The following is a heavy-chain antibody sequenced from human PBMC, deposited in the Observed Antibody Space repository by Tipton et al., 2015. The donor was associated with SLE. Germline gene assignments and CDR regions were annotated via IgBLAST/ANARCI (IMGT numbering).Heavy chain of an antibody. CDR2: INNTGST. J-gene: IGHJ4*02. Sequence: TLSLTCSVSGGSITNSNYFWGWIRQPPGKGLEWIGYINNTGSTNYNPSLKSRATISVGTSRNHLSLKVTSVTAADTAVYFCARGSTILWLWGQGALVIVSS. CDR1: GGSITNSNYF. CDR3: ARGSTILWL. V-gene: IGHV4-61*03. D-gene: IGHD2-21*01.